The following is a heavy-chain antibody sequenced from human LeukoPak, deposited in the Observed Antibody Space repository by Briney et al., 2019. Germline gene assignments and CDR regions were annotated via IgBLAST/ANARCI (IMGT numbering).Heavy chain of an antibody. CDR1: GVTFSRYG. Sequence: GGSLRLSCAAPGVTFSRYGMHGVREAPGKGVGWVAFIRYDGKNKYYADSVKGRFTISRDNEKKSMYLQMSRVRAENTGVYYCTRVEETATTAAIIRKYSYYYYYMDVWGKGNTFTVSS. CDR3: TRVEETATTAAIIRKYSYYYYYMDV. D-gene: IGHD4-11*01. CDR2: IRYDGKNK. V-gene: IGHV3-30*02. J-gene: IGHJ6*03.